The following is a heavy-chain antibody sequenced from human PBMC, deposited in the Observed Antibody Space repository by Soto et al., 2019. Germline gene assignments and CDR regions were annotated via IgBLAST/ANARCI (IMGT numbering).Heavy chain of an antibody. CDR3: ASDYSGYYGFDI. Sequence: GGSLRLSCAASGFIFSDYYFDWVRQAPGKGLEWVGRTGNKAYSYTTEYAASVKGRFTISRDASKNSLYLQMNSLKTEDTAVYYCASDYSGYYGFDIWGQGTMATVSS. J-gene: IGHJ3*02. CDR1: GFIFSDYY. CDR2: TGNKAYSYTT. D-gene: IGHD3-22*01. V-gene: IGHV3-72*01.